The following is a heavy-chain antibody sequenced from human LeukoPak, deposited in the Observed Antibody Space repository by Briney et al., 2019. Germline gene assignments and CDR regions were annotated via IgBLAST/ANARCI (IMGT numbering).Heavy chain of an antibody. Sequence: TGGSLRLSCAASGFTFSSYAMHWVRQAPGKGLEWVSFISSSGNYIYYTDSVKGRFTISRDNAKKSLYLQMNSLRAEDTAVYYCARDYTMVRGVIPTYGMDVWGQGTTVTVSS. CDR1: GFTFSSYA. CDR2: ISSSGNYI. J-gene: IGHJ6*02. V-gene: IGHV3-21*04. D-gene: IGHD3-10*01. CDR3: ARDYTMVRGVIPTYGMDV.